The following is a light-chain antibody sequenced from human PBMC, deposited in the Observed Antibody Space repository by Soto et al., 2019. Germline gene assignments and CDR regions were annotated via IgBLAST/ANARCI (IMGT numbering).Light chain of an antibody. CDR2: GTS. CDR3: QQYDSSPRT. CDR1: QSVSSYS. J-gene: IGKJ1*01. V-gene: IGKV3-20*01. Sequence: ENVLTQSPGTLSLSPGERATLSCRASQSVSSYSLAWYQQKPGQAPRLVMYGTSNRVTGIPDRFSGSGSGTDFTLTISRLEPEDFAVYYCQQYDSSPRTFGQGTKVDIK.